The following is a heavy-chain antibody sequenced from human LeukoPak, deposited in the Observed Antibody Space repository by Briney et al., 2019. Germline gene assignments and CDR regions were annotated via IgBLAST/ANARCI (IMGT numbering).Heavy chain of an antibody. Sequence: PGGSLRLSCAVSGFTFSGYYMSWIRQAPGKGLEWTSYIITSATTIYYADSVKGRFTMSRDNAKNSLFLQMNSLRAEDTAVYYCARARGYCSGGFCYAYYFDYWGQGTLVTVSS. D-gene: IGHD2-15*01. J-gene: IGHJ4*02. CDR3: ARARGYCSGGFCYAYYFDY. CDR1: GFTFSGYY. V-gene: IGHV3-11*01. CDR2: IITSATTI.